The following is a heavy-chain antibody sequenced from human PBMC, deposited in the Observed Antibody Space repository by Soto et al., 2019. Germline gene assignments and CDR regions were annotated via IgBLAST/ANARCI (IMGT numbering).Heavy chain of an antibody. Sequence: SETLSLTCTVSGAPMSNYYGSWIRQPPGRGLEWIGFMHSSGSANYNSSLKGRATISVDTYNNQFSLILTSVSAADTAVYYCVRSGHTFGGVIWGQGTLVTVS. V-gene: IGHV4-59*01. CDR3: VRSGHTFGGVI. J-gene: IGHJ4*02. CDR1: GAPMSNYY. D-gene: IGHD3-16*01. CDR2: MHSSGSA.